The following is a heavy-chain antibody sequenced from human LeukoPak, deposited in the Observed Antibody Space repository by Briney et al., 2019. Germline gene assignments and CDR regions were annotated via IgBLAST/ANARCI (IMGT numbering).Heavy chain of an antibody. J-gene: IGHJ4*02. V-gene: IGHV4-34*01. CDR1: GGSISASGYS. CDR3: ARGPGITGTTRELDY. Sequence: SETLSLTCTVSGGSISASGYSWSWIRQPPGKGLEWIGEINHSGRNNYNPSLKSRVTISVDTSKNQFSLKLSSVTAADTAVYYCARGPGITGTTRELDYWGQGTLVTVSS. CDR2: INHSGRN. D-gene: IGHD1-7*01.